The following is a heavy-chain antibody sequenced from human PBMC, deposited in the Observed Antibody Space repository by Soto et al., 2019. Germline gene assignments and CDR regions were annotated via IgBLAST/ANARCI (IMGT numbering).Heavy chain of an antibody. D-gene: IGHD4-17*01. J-gene: IGHJ4*02. CDR3: AKDLTTVTTGSDY. Sequence: PGGSLRLSCAAFGFTFSSYGMHWVRQAPGKGLEWVAVISYDGSNKYYADSVKGRFTISRDNSKNTLYLQMNSLRAEDTAVYYCAKDLTTVTTGSDYWGQGTLVTVSS. CDR2: ISYDGSNK. V-gene: IGHV3-30*18. CDR1: GFTFSSYG.